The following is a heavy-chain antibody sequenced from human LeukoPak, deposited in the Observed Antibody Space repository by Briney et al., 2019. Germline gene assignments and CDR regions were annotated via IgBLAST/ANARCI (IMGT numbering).Heavy chain of an antibody. CDR1: GYTFTSYD. J-gene: IGHJ4*02. D-gene: IGHD6-13*01. CDR2: MNPNSANT. Sequence: GASVKVSCKSSGYTFTSYDINWVRQASGQGLEWMGWMNPNSANTGYAQKFQGRVTMTRDPSTSTAYMELSGLTSEDTGVYYCARVGFAAAGAIDYWGQGTLVTASS. CDR3: ARVGFAAAGAIDY. V-gene: IGHV1-8*01.